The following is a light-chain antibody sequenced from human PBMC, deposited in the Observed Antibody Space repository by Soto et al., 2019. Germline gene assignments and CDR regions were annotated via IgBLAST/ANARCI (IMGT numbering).Light chain of an antibody. CDR2: DAS. CDR3: QHFGSSLRT. V-gene: IGKV3-20*01. Sequence: EIGLTQSSATLSLSQGERATLSCRASQSVTSNALAWYQQRPGQAPRLLIYDASNRATGIPARFSGSGSGTDFTLTINSLEPEDFAVYYCQHFGSSLRTFGQGTKVDIK. J-gene: IGKJ1*01. CDR1: QSVTSNA.